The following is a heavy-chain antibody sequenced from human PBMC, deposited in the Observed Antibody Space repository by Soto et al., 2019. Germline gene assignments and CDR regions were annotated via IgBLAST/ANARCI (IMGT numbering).Heavy chain of an antibody. J-gene: IGHJ4*02. CDR3: ARAGHYYDSSGYLAISFDY. D-gene: IGHD3-22*01. CDR1: GGSISRGGYY. V-gene: IGHV4-31*03. Sequence: TLSLTCTVSGGSISRGGYYWSWIRQHPGKGLEWIGYIYYSGSTYYNPSLKSRVTISVDTSKNQFSLKLSSVTAADTAVYYCARAGHYYDSSGYLAISFDYWGQGTQVTVSS. CDR2: IYYSGST.